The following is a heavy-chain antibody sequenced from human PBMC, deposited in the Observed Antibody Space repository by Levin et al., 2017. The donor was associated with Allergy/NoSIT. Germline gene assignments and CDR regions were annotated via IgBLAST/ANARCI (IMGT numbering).Heavy chain of an antibody. D-gene: IGHD3-9*01. CDR1: GFTFSSYA. J-gene: IGHJ4*02. CDR3: AKGRVLLRYFDWLPIDY. CDR2: ISGSGGST. V-gene: IGHV3-23*01. Sequence: PGGSLRLSCAASGFTFSSYAMSWVRQAPGKGLEWVSAISGSGGSTYYADSVKGRFTISRDNSKNTLYLQMNSLRAEDTAVYYCAKGRVLLRYFDWLPIDYWGQGTLVTVSS.